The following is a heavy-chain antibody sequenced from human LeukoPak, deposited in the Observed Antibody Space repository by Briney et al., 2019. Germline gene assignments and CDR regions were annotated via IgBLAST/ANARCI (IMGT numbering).Heavy chain of an antibody. CDR3: ADPGVGF. Sequence: GGSLRLSCVASGFTFSSYWMTWVRQAPGKGLEWVANIKQNGSEISYVDSVKGRFTISRDNAKNSVYLQMDNVGAEDTAVYYCADPGVGFWGQGTLVTVSS. CDR1: GFTFSSYW. CDR2: IKQNGSEI. V-gene: IGHV3-7*01. J-gene: IGHJ4*02. D-gene: IGHD2-8*01.